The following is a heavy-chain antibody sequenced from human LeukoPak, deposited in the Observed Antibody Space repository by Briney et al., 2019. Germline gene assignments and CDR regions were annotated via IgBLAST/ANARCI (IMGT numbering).Heavy chain of an antibody. J-gene: IGHJ4*02. CDR2: TWSDGSNK. Sequence: GGSLRLSCAASGFTFSTYGMYWVRQAPGKGLEWVATTWSDGSNKYYADSVKGRFTISRDNSKNTLYLQMNSLRAEDTAVYYCASVCSGTSCHFDYWGQGTLVTVSS. CDR1: GFTFSTYG. D-gene: IGHD2-2*01. V-gene: IGHV3-33*01. CDR3: ASVCSGTSCHFDY.